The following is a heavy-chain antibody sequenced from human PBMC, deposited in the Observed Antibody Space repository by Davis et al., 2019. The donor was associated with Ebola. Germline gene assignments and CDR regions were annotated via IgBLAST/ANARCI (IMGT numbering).Heavy chain of an antibody. CDR1: GFSLSNARMG. Sequence: SGPTLVKPTETLTLTCTVSGFSLSNARMGVSWIRQPPGKALEWLAHIFSNDEKSYSTSLKSRLTISKDTSKSQVVLTMTNMDPVDTATYYCARIRRSSSSQGWFDPWGQGTLVTVSS. CDR2: IFSNDEK. CDR3: ARIRRSSSSQGWFDP. D-gene: IGHD6-6*01. J-gene: IGHJ5*02. V-gene: IGHV2-26*01.